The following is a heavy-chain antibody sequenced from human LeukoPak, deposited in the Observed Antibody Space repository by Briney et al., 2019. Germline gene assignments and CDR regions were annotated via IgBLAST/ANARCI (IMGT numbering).Heavy chain of an antibody. D-gene: IGHD3-10*01. Sequence: SVKVSCKASGGTFSSYAISWVRQAPGQGLEWMGGIIPIFGTANYAQKFQGRVTITADKSTSTAYMELSSLRSEDTAVYYCATTEDYGSGSYQLDYWGQGTLVTVSS. CDR2: IIPIFGTA. J-gene: IGHJ4*02. CDR1: GGTFSSYA. V-gene: IGHV1-69*06. CDR3: ATTEDYGSGSYQLDY.